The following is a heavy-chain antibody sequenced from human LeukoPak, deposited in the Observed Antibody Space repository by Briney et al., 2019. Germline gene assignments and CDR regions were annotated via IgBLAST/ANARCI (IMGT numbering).Heavy chain of an antibody. Sequence: ASVKVSFKASGYTFTIYGISWVRQAPGQGLEWMGWISAYNGNTNYAQKLQGRVTMTTDTSTSTAYMELRSLRSDDTAVYYCARVGGITGTTLGEEFGYWGQGTLVTVSS. CDR1: GYTFTIYG. V-gene: IGHV1-18*01. J-gene: IGHJ4*02. CDR3: ARVGGITGTTLGEEFGY. CDR2: ISAYNGNT. D-gene: IGHD1-7*01.